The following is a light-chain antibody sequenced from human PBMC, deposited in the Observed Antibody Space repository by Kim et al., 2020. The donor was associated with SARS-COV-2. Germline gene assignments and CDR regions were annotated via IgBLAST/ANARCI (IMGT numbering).Light chain of an antibody. V-gene: IGKV1-9*01. CDR1: QGISTY. CDR2: AAS. CDR3: QQLNSYPSLT. J-gene: IGKJ3*01. Sequence: SVGDRVTITCRASQGISTYLAWYQQTPGKAPKLLIYAASSLQSAVPSRFSGSGSGTEFTLTITSLQPEDFATYYCQQLNSYPSLTFGPGTKVDIK.